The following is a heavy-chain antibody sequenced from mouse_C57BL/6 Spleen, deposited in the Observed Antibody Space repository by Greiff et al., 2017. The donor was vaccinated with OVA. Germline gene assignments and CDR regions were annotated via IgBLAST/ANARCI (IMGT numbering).Heavy chain of an antibody. J-gene: IGHJ4*01. Sequence: EVKLMESEGGLVQPGSSMKLSCTASGFTFSDYYMAWVRQVPEKGLEWVANINYDGSSTYYLDSLKSRFIISRDNAKNILYLQMSSLKSEDTATYYCARGDYGSSYAMDYWGQGTSVTVSS. V-gene: IGHV5-16*01. CDR1: GFTFSDYY. D-gene: IGHD1-1*01. CDR2: INYDGSST. CDR3: ARGDYGSSYAMDY.